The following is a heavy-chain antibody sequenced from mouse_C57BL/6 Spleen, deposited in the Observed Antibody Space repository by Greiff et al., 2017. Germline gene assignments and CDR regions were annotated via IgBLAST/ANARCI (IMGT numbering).Heavy chain of an antibody. Sequence: QVQLQQSGAELVKPGASVKISCKASGYAFSSYWMNWVKQRPGKGLEWIGQIYPGDGDTNYNGKFKGKATLTADTSSSTAYMQLSSLTSEDSAVYFCARRGDYYGSSYETYWYFDVWGPGTTVTVSS. V-gene: IGHV1-80*01. CDR1: GYAFSSYW. D-gene: IGHD1-1*01. CDR3: ARRGDYYGSSYETYWYFDV. J-gene: IGHJ1*01. CDR2: IYPGDGDT.